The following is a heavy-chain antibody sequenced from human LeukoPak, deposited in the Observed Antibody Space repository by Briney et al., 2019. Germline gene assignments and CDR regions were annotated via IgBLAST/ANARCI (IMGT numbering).Heavy chain of an antibody. CDR2: ISSSGSTI. Sequence: PGGSLRLSYAASGFTFSDYYMSWIRQAPGKGLEWVSYISSSGSTIYNADSVKGRFTISRDNAKNSLFLQMNSLRAEDTAVYYCARDSSGWYYFDYRGQGTLVTVSS. V-gene: IGHV3-11*04. J-gene: IGHJ4*02. CDR3: ARDSSGWYYFDY. D-gene: IGHD6-19*01. CDR1: GFTFSDYY.